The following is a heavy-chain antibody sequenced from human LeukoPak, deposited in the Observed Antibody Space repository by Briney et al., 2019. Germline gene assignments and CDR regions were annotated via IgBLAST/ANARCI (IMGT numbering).Heavy chain of an antibody. J-gene: IGHJ6*02. Sequence: GASVKVSFKASGYTFTIYGISWVRQAPGQGLEWMGCISAYNGNTNYAQKLQGRVTMTTDTSTSTAYMELRSLRSDDTAVYYCARDPLRFLDGVYGMDVWGQGTTVTVSS. D-gene: IGHD3-3*01. CDR2: ISAYNGNT. CDR3: ARDPLRFLDGVYGMDV. V-gene: IGHV1-18*01. CDR1: GYTFTIYG.